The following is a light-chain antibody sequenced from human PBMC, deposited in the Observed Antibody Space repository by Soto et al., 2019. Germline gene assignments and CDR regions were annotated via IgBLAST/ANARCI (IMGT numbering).Light chain of an antibody. CDR2: AAS. Sequence: DVQMTQRAYSLSASXLAQVTITXXXSQSISSYLNWYQQKPGKAPKVLIYAASSLRSGVPSRFSGSGSGADFTLTIRILQPEDFATYYCQQSYSAPQITFGQGTRLETK. J-gene: IGKJ5*01. CDR1: QSISSY. V-gene: IGKV1-39*01. CDR3: QQSYSAPQIT.